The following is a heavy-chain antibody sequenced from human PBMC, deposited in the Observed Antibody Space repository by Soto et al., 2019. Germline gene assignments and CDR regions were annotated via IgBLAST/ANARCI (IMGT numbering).Heavy chain of an antibody. V-gene: IGHV4-59*01. Sequence: PSETLSLTCTVSGASITTFYWSWIRQPPGKGLEWIGYIYYSGSTNYNPSLKSRVTISVDTSKNQFSLKLSSVTAADTAVYYCARSDGRYWGQGPLVTVSS. CDR1: GASITTFY. CDR2: IYYSGST. CDR3: ARSDGRY. J-gene: IGHJ4*02.